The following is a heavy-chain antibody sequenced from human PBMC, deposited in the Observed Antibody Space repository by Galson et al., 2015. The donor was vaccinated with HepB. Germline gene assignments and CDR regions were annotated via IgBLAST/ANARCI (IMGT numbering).Heavy chain of an antibody. CDR2: ISSSSSTI. CDR3: ARDSSPRYFDWLSLDY. Sequence: SLRLSCAASGFTFSSYSMNWVRQAPGKGLEWVSYISSSSSTIYYADSVKGRFTISRDNAKNSLYLQMNSLRAEDTAVYYCARDSSPRYFDWLSLDYWGQGTLVTVSS. J-gene: IGHJ4*02. D-gene: IGHD3-9*01. V-gene: IGHV3-48*01. CDR1: GFTFSSYS.